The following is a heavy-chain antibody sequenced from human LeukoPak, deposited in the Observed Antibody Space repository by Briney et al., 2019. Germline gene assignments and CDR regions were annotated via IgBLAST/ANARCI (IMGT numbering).Heavy chain of an antibody. D-gene: IGHD7-27*01. CDR3: ARDDNWGFDY. J-gene: IGHJ4*02. CDR1: GFAFSDFS. Sequence: GGSLRLSSAASGFAFSDFSMNWVRQAPGKGLEWVANIRGSGSGMGRGNYYADSVQGRFTISRDNAKNSLYLQMNSLRAEDTAFYYCARDDNWGFDYWGQGALVTVSS. V-gene: IGHV3-21*05. CDR2: IRGSGSGM.